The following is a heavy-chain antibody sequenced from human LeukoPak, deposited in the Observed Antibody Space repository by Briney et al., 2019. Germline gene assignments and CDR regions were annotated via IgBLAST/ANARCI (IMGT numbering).Heavy chain of an antibody. CDR2: ISAYNGNT. CDR3: ARSSGYDLLLLY. Sequence: ASVKVSCKASGYTFTSYGISWVRQAPGQGLEWMGWISAYNGNTNYAQKLQGRVTMTTDTSTSTAYMELSRLRSDDTVVYYCARSSGYDLLLLYWGQGTLVTVSS. CDR1: GYTFTSYG. V-gene: IGHV1-18*01. D-gene: IGHD5-12*01. J-gene: IGHJ4*02.